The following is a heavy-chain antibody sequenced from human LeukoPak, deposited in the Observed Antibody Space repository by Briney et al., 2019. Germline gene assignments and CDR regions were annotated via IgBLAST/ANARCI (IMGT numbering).Heavy chain of an antibody. D-gene: IGHD6-6*01. CDR2: ISAYNGNT. Sequence: ASVKVSCKASGYTFTGYYMHWVRQAPGQGLEWMGWISAYNGNTNYAQKLQGRVTMTTDTSTSTAYMELRSLRSDDTAVYYCARAPYSSSSWFDPWGQGTLVTVSS. V-gene: IGHV1-18*04. CDR3: ARAPYSSSSWFDP. J-gene: IGHJ5*02. CDR1: GYTFTGYY.